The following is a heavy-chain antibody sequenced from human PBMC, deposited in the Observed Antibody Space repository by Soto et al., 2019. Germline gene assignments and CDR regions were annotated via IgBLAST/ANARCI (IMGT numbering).Heavy chain of an antibody. V-gene: IGHV1-18*01. CDR1: GYTFSNYG. Sequence: QVQLVQSGAEVKKPGASVKVSCKASGYTFSNYGISWVRQAPGQGLEWMGWISAYNGTTKYAQKAXXXXXXXXXXXXXXXXXXXXXXXXXDXXXXXXAXDSPPVDYWCQGTLVTVSS. J-gene: IGHJ4*02. CDR2: ISAYNGTT. CDR3: AXDSPPVDY.